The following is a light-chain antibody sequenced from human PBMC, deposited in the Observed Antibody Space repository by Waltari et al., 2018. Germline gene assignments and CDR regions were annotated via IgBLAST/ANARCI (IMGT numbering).Light chain of an antibody. J-gene: IGLJ3*02. CDR2: KDT. CDR1: LLSNHW. CDR3: QSADSSGTSLL. V-gene: IGLV3-25*03. Sequence: SYNLTKPPPVSVPPGQTARITCPGHLLSNHWGYGYQQKPGQAPVLVIYKDTQRASGIPERFFGSSSGTTVTLTITAVQAEDEADYYCQSADSSGTSLLFGGGTKVTVL.